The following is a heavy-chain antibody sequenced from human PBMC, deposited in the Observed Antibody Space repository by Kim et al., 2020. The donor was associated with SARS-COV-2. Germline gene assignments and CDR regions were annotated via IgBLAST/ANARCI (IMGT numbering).Heavy chain of an antibody. V-gene: IGHV4-59*01. CDR3: ARDRAEAYVYGGNWRPNYYYYGMDV. CDR2: IYYSGST. D-gene: IGHD2-15*01. CDR1: GGSISSYY. Sequence: SETLSLTCTVSGGSISSYYWSWIRQPPGKGLEWIGYIYYSGSTNYNPSLKSRVTISVDTSKNQFSLKLSSVTAADTAVYYCARDRAEAYVYGGNWRPNYYYYGMDVWGQGTTVTVSS. J-gene: IGHJ6*02.